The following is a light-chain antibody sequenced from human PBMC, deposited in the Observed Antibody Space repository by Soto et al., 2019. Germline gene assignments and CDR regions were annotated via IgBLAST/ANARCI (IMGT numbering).Light chain of an antibody. V-gene: IGKV1-5*01. Sequence: DIQMTQSPSTLSASVGDRVTITFRASQTISSWLAWYQVKPGKTPKVLIYAVSTFESWVPSRFSGSGSGTDFTLTISRLEPEDFAVYYCQQYVTSPLTFGGGTKVDIK. CDR3: QQYVTSPLT. CDR2: AVS. J-gene: IGKJ4*01. CDR1: QTISSW.